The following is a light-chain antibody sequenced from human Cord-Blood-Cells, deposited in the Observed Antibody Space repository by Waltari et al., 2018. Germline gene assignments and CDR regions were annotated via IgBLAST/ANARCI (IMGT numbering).Light chain of an antibody. CDR2: DVS. V-gene: IGLV2-14*01. CDR3: SSYTSSSTVV. J-gene: IGLJ2*01. Sequence: QSALTQPASVSGSPGQSITISCTGTSSDVGGYNYVSWYHQPPGKAPKLMIYDVSNRPSGVSKRFSGSKSGNTASLTISGLQAEDEADYYCSSYTSSSTVVFGGGTKLTVL. CDR1: SSDVGGYNY.